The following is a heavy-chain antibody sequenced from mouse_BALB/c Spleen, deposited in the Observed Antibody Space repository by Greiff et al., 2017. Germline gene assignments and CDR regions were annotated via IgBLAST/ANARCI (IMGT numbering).Heavy chain of an antibody. D-gene: IGHD1-1*01. CDR2: IWAGGST. Sequence: VQLQQSGPGLVAPSQSLSITCTVSGFSLTSYGVHWVRQPPGKGLEWLGVIWAGGSTNYNSALMSRLSISKDNSKSQVFLKMNSLQTDDTAMYYCARDYYGSSYWYFDVWGAGTTVTVSS. J-gene: IGHJ1*01. V-gene: IGHV2-9*02. CDR3: ARDYYGSSYWYFDV. CDR1: GFSLTSYG.